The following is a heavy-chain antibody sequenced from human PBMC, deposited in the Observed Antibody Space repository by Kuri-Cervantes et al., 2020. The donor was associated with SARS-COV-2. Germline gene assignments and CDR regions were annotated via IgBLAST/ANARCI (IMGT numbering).Heavy chain of an antibody. CDR1: GGSISSHY. CDR2: IYYSGST. Sequence: SETLSLTCTVPGGSISSHYGSWIRQPPGKGLEWIGYIYYSGSTNYNPSLKSRVSISVDTSKNQFSLKLNSVTAADTAVYYCARDSRSYYQVLLDHYYYSYMDVWGKGTTVTVSS. D-gene: IGHD1-26*01. J-gene: IGHJ6*03. V-gene: IGHV4-59*11. CDR3: ARDSRSYYQVLLDHYYYSYMDV.